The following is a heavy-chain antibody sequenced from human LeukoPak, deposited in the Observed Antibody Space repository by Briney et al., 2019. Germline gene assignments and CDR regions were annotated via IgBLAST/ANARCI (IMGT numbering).Heavy chain of an antibody. CDR1: GFTYSHNG. Sequence: GGSLRLSCVASGFTYSHNGMHWVRQAPGKGPEWVAFIQYDGNTIFYADSVKGRFTISRDNSKNTLYLQMNSLRAEDTAVYYCARTYGSGSLDYGGQGTLVTVSS. J-gene: IGHJ4*02. CDR3: ARTYGSGSLDY. CDR2: IQYDGNTI. D-gene: IGHD2-15*01. V-gene: IGHV3-30*02.